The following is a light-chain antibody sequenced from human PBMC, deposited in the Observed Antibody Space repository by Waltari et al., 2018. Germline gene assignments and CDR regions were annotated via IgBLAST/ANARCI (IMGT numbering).Light chain of an antibody. CDR3: QQYYSTPPT. CDR1: QSVLYSSNNKKY. J-gene: IGKJ1*01. V-gene: IGKV4-1*01. CDR2: WAS. Sequence: DIVMTQSPDSLAVSLGERATINCKSSQSVLYSSNNKKYLAWYQQKPEQPPKLLIYWASTRESGVPDRFSGSGSGTDFTLTISSLQAEDVAVYYCQQYYSTPPTFGQGTKVEIK.